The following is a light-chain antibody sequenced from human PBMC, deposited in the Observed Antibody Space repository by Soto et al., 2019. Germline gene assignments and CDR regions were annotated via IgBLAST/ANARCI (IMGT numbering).Light chain of an antibody. CDR1: QSVGNN. CDR3: QQHANWPLT. CDR2: EAS. V-gene: IGKV3-11*01. J-gene: IGKJ4*01. Sequence: SVLTQSPATLSLSPGERAPLSCRASQSVGNNLAWYQQKPGQAPGLLIYEASTRATGIPARFSGSGSGTDFTLTISSLEPEDFAVYYCQQHANWPLTFGGGTKVAI.